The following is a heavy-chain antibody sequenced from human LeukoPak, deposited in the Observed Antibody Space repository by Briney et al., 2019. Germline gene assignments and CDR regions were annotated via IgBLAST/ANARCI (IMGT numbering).Heavy chain of an antibody. D-gene: IGHD6-13*01. V-gene: IGHV4-59*01. CDR3: ARGYSSSWYWFY. CDR2: IYYSGST. Sequence: SETLSLTCTVSGGSISSYYWSWIRQPPGKGLEWIGYIYYSGSTNYNPSLKSRGTISVDTSKNQFSLKLSSVTAADTAVYYCARGYSSSWYWFYWGQGTLVTVSS. CDR1: GGSISSYY. J-gene: IGHJ4*02.